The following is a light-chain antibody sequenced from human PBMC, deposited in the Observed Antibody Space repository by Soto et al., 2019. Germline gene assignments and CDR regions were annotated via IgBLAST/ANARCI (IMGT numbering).Light chain of an antibody. CDR3: CSYAGSGPFGNV. Sequence: QSALTQPASVSGSPGQSITISCTGTSSDVGSYNLVSWYQQHPGKAPKLMIYEVTKRPSGVSDRFSGSKSGNTASLTISGLQAEDEADYSCCSYAGSGPFGNVFGTGTKLTVL. CDR2: EVT. V-gene: IGLV2-23*02. J-gene: IGLJ1*01. CDR1: SSDVGSYNL.